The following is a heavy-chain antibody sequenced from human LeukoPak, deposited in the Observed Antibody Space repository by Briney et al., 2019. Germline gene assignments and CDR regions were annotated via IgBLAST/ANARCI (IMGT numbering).Heavy chain of an antibody. J-gene: IGHJ4*02. CDR3: AREAGIAAAGVGDY. V-gene: IGHV3-33*01. CDR2: IWYDGSNK. CDR1: GFTFSSYG. Sequence: GGSLRLSCAASGFTFSSYGMHWVRQAPGKGLEWVAVIWYDGSNKYYADSVKGRFTISRDNSKNTLYLQMNSLRAEDTAVYYCAREAGIAAAGVGDYWGQGTLVTVSS. D-gene: IGHD6-13*01.